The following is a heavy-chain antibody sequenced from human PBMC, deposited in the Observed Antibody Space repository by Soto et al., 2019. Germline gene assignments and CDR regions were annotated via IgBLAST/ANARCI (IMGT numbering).Heavy chain of an antibody. V-gene: IGHV3-21*01. D-gene: IGHD3-3*01. Sequence: EVQLVESGGGLVKPGGSLRLSCAASGFTFSSYSMNWVRQAPGKGLEWVSSISSSSSYIYYADSVKGRFTISRDNAKNSLYLQMNSLRAEDTAVYYCARDESHHLRFSSLGYWGQGTLVTVSS. CDR3: ARDESHHLRFSSLGY. CDR2: ISSSSSYI. CDR1: GFTFSSYS. J-gene: IGHJ4*02.